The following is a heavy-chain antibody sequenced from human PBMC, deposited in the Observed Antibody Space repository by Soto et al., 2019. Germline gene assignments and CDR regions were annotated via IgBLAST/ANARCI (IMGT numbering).Heavy chain of an antibody. CDR1: GGSINSYW. D-gene: IGHD3-10*01. V-gene: IGHV4-4*07. Sequence: LSLTCSVSGGSINSYWWSWIRQPAGKGLEWIGRVYSSGTTDYNPSLNSRATLSVETSKNQFSLKLSSVTAADTAVYYCARDIGSYAYGEGYWGQGIQVTSPQ. CDR3: ARDIGSYAYGEGY. CDR2: VYSSGTT. J-gene: IGHJ4*02.